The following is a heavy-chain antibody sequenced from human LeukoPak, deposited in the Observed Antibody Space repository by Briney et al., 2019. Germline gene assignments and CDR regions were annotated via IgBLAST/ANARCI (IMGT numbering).Heavy chain of an antibody. J-gene: IGHJ4*02. CDR1: GYSISSGYY. CDR3: ARGVITMIVEVEGYFDY. V-gene: IGHV4-38-2*02. CDR2: IYHSGST. D-gene: IGHD3-22*01. Sequence: SETLSLTCTVSGYSISSGYYWGWIRQPPGKGLERIGSIYHSGSTYYNPSLKSRVTISVDTSKNQFSLKLSSVTAADTAVYYCARGVITMIVEVEGYFDYWGQGTLVTVSS.